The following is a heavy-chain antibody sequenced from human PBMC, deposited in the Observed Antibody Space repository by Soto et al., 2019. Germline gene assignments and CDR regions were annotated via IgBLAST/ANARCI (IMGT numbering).Heavy chain of an antibody. CDR1: GGSISSSNW. CDR2: IYHSGST. V-gene: IGHV4-4*02. J-gene: IGHJ4*02. CDR3: ARDRHVAAAGSPGFDY. Sequence: SETLSLTCAVSGGSISSSNWWSWVRQPPGKGLEWIGEIYHSGSTNYNPSLKSRVTISVDKSKNQFSLKLSSVTAADTAVYYCARDRHVAAAGSPGFDYWGQGTLVTVSS. D-gene: IGHD6-13*01.